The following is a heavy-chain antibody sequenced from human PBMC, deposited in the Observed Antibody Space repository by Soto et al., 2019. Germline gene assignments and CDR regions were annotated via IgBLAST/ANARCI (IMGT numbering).Heavy chain of an antibody. CDR1: GFTLNAYW. CDR2: INRDGSKK. V-gene: IGHV3-7*05. J-gene: IGHJ3*02. D-gene: IGHD3-10*01. CDR3: ARDVSPGSISLYLDAFDI. Sequence: EVQLEESGGNLVQPGGSLRLSCAASGFTLNAYWMTWVRQAPGKGLEWVANINRDGSKKSYLDSVRGRFTISRDNVGNSLYLQTDSLRADDTALYYCARDVSPGSISLYLDAFDIWGQGTMVTVSS.